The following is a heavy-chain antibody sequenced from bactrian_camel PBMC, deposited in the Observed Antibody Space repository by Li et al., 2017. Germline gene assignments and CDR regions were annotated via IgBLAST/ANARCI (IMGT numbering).Heavy chain of an antibody. CDR3: AADGWGISCGSWAPGQSGY. D-gene: IGHD6*01. CDR1: GYTYNRNC. CDR2: IATGSGNT. V-gene: IGHV3S25*01. J-gene: IGHJ6*01. Sequence: VESGGGSVQAGGSLRLSCAASGYTYNRNCMAWFRQAPGKEREGVARIATGSGNTYYADSVKGRFTISQDNAKNTVYLQMNSLKPEDTAMYYCAADGWGISCGSWAPGQSGYWGQGTQVTVS.